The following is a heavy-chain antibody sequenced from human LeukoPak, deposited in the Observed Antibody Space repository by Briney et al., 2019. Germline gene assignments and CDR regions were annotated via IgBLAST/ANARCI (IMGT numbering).Heavy chain of an antibody. CDR3: AKAFGELSGYFDC. CDR2: ISGSGGNT. Sequence: GGSLRLSCAASGFTFSSYAMSWVRQAPGEGLEWVSAISGSGGNTYYADSVKGRFTISRDNSKNTLYLQMNSLRAEDTAIYYCAKAFGELSGYFDCWGQGTLVTVSS. D-gene: IGHD3-10*01. CDR1: GFTFSSYA. J-gene: IGHJ4*02. V-gene: IGHV3-23*01.